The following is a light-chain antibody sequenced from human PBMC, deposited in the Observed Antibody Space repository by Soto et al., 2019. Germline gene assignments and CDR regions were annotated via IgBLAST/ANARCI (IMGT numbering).Light chain of an antibody. CDR1: QSVSDW. CDR2: KVS. J-gene: IGKJ5*01. Sequence: DIQVTQSPSTLSASVGDRVTITCRASQSVSDWLAWYQQKPGKAPKLLIYKVSNLESGVPSRFSGSGSETQFTLTISGLQPDDFATYYCLQYKSFSLVTFGQGTRLDMK. CDR3: LQYKSFSLVT. V-gene: IGKV1-5*03.